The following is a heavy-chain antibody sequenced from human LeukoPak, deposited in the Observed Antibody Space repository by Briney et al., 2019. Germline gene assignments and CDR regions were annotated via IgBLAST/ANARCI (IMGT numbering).Heavy chain of an antibody. CDR3: ASRGGEPAAMPNDAFDM. CDR1: GYTFTRYA. CDR2: IDPSGGST. Sequence: ASVKVSCKASGYTFTRYAISWVRQAPGQGLEWMGIIDPSGGSTRYAQKFQDRVTMTRDMSTSTVYMELSSLRSEDTAVYYCASRGGEPAAMPNDAFDMWGQGTMVTVSS. J-gene: IGHJ3*02. D-gene: IGHD2-2*01. V-gene: IGHV1-46*01.